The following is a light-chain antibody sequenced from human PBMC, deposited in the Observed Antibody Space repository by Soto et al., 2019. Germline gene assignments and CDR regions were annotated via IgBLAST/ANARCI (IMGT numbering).Light chain of an antibody. CDR1: QSISSW. CDR2: DAS. V-gene: IGKV1-5*01. J-gene: IGKJ1*01. CDR3: HQYNSYPWT. Sequence: DIQMTQSPSTLSASVGDRVTITCRASQSISSWLAWYQQKPGKAPKLLIYDASSLESGVPSRFSGSGSGTEFTLTLTSLQPDDFATYYCHQYNSYPWTFGQGTKVEIK.